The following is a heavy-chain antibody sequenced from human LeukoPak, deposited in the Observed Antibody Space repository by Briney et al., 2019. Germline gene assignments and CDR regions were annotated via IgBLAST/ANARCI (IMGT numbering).Heavy chain of an antibody. D-gene: IGHD3-9*01. CDR3: ARTLTACFDY. CDR1: GGSISSGSYY. J-gene: IGHJ4*02. Sequence: SETLSLTCTVSGGSISSGSYYWSWIRQPPGKGLEWIGEINHSGSTNYNPSLKSRVTISVDTSKNQFSLKLSSVTAADTAVYYCARTLTACFDYWGQGTLVTVSS. CDR2: INHSGST. V-gene: IGHV4-39*07.